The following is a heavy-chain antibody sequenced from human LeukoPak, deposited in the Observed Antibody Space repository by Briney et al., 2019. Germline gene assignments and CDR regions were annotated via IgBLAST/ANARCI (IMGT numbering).Heavy chain of an antibody. D-gene: IGHD6-13*01. CDR3: ARAYSGSWYSTYFDY. CDR1: GFIFSDHY. V-gene: IGHV3-72*01. J-gene: IGHJ4*02. Sequence: SGGSLRLSCVASGFIFSDHYMDWVRQAPGKGLEWVGRIRNKANGETTEFAASVKGRFTISRDDSKNSLYLQMNSLKTEDTAVYYCARAYSGSWYSTYFDYWGQGTLVTVSS. CDR2: IRNKANGETT.